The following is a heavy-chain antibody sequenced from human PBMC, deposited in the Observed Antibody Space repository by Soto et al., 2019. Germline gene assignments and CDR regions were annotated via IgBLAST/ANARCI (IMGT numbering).Heavy chain of an antibody. V-gene: IGHV1-18*01. CDR3: ARHISWGGLGESNLLDS. CDR1: GYTFTSYG. Sequence: ASVKVSCKASGYTFTSYGISWVRQAPGQGLEWMGWISAYNGNTNYAQKFQGRVTMTTDTSTSTAYMELRSPRSDDTAVYYCARHISWGGLGESNLLDSWGQGTLVTVSS. CDR2: ISAYNGNT. D-gene: IGHD2-21*01. J-gene: IGHJ5*01.